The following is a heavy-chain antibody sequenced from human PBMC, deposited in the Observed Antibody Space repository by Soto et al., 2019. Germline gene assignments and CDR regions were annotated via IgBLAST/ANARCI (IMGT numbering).Heavy chain of an antibody. CDR2: IYNSGST. Sequence: SETLSLTCTVSGGSISSYYWSWIRQPPGKGLEWIGFIYNSGSTNYNPSLESRVTISMDTPKNQFSLKLTSVTGADTAVYYCARSIVVVTALDYWGQGTLVTVSS. J-gene: IGHJ4*02. V-gene: IGHV4-59*08. CDR3: ARSIVVVTALDY. CDR1: GGSISSYY. D-gene: IGHD2-21*02.